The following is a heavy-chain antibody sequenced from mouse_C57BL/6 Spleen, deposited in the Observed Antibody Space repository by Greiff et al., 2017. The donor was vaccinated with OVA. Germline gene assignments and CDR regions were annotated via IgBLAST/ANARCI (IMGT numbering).Heavy chain of an antibody. Sequence: QVQLQQPGAELVMPGASVKLSCKASGYTFTSYWMHWVKQRPGQGLEWIGEIDPSDSYTNYNQKFKGKSTLTVDKSSSTAYMQLSSLTSEDSAVYYCARTTVVATVDYWGQGTSVTVSS. CDR2: IDPSDSYT. V-gene: IGHV1-69*01. D-gene: IGHD1-1*01. J-gene: IGHJ4*01. CDR1: GYTFTSYW. CDR3: ARTTVVATVDY.